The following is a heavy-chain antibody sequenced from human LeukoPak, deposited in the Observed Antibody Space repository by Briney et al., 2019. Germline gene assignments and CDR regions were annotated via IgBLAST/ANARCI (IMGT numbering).Heavy chain of an antibody. CDR1: GFTFSNAW. Sequence: GGSLRLSCAASGFTFSNAWMSWVRQAPGKGLEWVGRIKSKTDGGTTDYAAPVKGRFTISRDDSKNTLYLQMNSLKTEDTAVYYCTTVLVPAANYMDVWGKGTTVTVSS. J-gene: IGHJ6*03. CDR3: TTVLVPAANYMDV. CDR2: IKSKTDGGTT. V-gene: IGHV3-15*01. D-gene: IGHD2-2*01.